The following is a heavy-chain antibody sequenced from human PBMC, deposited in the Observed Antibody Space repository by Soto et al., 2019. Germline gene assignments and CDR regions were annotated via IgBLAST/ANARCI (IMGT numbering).Heavy chain of an antibody. CDR2: ISSSGTGI. J-gene: IGHJ3*02. Sequence: GGSLRLSCAASGFTFSDYYMTWIRQAPGKGLEWVSYISSSGTGIYYPDSVKGRFTISRDNAKNSLYLQMSSLRAEDTAVYFCARAYSDAFDIWGQGTLVTVS. D-gene: IGHD2-15*01. V-gene: IGHV3-11*01. CDR1: GFTFSDYY. CDR3: ARAYSDAFDI.